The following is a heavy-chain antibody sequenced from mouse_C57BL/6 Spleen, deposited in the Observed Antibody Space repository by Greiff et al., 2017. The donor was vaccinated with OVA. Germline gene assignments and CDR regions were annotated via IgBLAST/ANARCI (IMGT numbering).Heavy chain of an antibody. CDR1: GFTFSSYA. CDR2: ISSGGDYI. J-gene: IGHJ3*01. CDR3: TRGQPLTGFAY. V-gene: IGHV5-9-1*02. Sequence: EVKLMESGEGLVKPGGSLKLSCAASGFTFSSYAMSWVRQTPEKRLEWVAYISSGGDYIYYADTVKGRFTISRDNARNTLYLQMSSLKSEDTAMYYCTRGQPLTGFAYWGQGTLVTVSA. D-gene: IGHD4-1*01.